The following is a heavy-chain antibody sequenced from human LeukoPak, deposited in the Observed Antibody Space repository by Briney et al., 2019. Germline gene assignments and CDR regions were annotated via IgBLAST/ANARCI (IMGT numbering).Heavy chain of an antibody. Sequence: GGSLRLSCEASGFTFSSYSMNWVRQAPGKGLEWVSYISGSSNAIYYVDSVKGRFTVSRDNAKNSLYLQMNSPRAEDTAVYYCVLINREVATSYGLPDLWGQGTLVTVSS. V-gene: IGHV3-48*01. CDR3: VLINREVATSYGLPDL. J-gene: IGHJ4*02. CDR2: ISGSSNAI. CDR1: GFTFSSYS. D-gene: IGHD4-23*01.